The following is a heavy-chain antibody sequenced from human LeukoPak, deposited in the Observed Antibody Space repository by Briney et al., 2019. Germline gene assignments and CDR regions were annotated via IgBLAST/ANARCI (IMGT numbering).Heavy chain of an antibody. Sequence: SVKVSCKASGGTLNTHIFTWVRQVPGQGLEWMGRITPIIDTTKYAQKFQGRMTITADKSTSTIYMELSSLRSDDTAVYYCARVNLRGSQYNWFDPRGQGTLVTVSS. CDR2: ITPIIDTT. D-gene: IGHD1-26*01. CDR1: GGTLNTHI. J-gene: IGHJ5*02. CDR3: ARVNLRGSQYNWFDP. V-gene: IGHV1-69*08.